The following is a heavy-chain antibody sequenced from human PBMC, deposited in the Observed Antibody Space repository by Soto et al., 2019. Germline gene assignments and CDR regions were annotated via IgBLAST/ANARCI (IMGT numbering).Heavy chain of an antibody. V-gene: IGHV1-2*04. CDR2: INPNSGGT. Sequence: ASVKVSCKASGYTFTGYYMHWVRQAPGQGLEWMGWINPNSGGTNYAQKFQGWVTMTRDTSISTAYMELSRLRSDDTAVYYCARDLRLGSLSPYYYGMDVWGQGTTVTVSS. CDR3: ARDLRLGSLSPYYYGMDV. D-gene: IGHD7-27*01. CDR1: GYTFTGYY. J-gene: IGHJ6*02.